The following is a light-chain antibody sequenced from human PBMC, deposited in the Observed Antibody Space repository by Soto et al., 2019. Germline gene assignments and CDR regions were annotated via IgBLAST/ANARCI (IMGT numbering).Light chain of an antibody. V-gene: IGLV2-8*01. CDR1: ISDVVGYNY. J-gene: IGLJ1*01. CDR3: LSYADTAYV. Sequence: QCSLPLPPSASGPPGQSLTIACAGTISDVVGYNYVSWYQQYPGKVPKLMIYEVSERPSGVPDRFSGYKSGDTAFLTVSGLQAEDEADYYCLSYADTAYVFGTGTKVTVL. CDR2: EVS.